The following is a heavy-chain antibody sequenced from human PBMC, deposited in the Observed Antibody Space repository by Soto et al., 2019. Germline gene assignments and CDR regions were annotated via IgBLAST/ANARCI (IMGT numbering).Heavy chain of an antibody. V-gene: IGHV4-31*03. CDR1: GGSISNGGYY. Sequence: SETLSLTCTVSGGSISNGGYYWSWIRQHPGKGLEWIGYIYYSGSTYYNPSLKSRVTISVDTSKNQFSLKLSSVTPDDTAVYYCARLIGNSWLDSWGQGTLVTVSS. CDR3: ARLIGNSWLDS. CDR2: IYYSGST. D-gene: IGHD3-16*01. J-gene: IGHJ5*01.